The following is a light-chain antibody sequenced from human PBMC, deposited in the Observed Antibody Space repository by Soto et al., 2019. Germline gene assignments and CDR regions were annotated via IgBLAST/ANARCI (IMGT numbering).Light chain of an antibody. J-gene: IGLJ1*01. Sequence: QSALTQPPSASGSPGQSVTISCTGTSSDVGGYNYVSWYQQHPGKAPKLLIYEVNKRPSGVPNRFSGSKSANTASLTVSGLQAEDEADYYCLLYYGGSYVFGAGTKVTVL. CDR3: LLYYGGSYV. V-gene: IGLV2-8*01. CDR1: SSDVGGYNY. CDR2: EVN.